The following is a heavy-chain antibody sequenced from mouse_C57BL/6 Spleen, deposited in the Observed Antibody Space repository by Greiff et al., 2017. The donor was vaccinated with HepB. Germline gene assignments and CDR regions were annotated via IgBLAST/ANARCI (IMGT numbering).Heavy chain of an antibody. CDR3: ARRREDVMDD. CDR2: IYPSDSET. Sequence: QVQLQQPGAELVRSGSSVKLSCKASGYTFTSYWMDWVKQSPGQGLEWIGNIYPSDSETHYNQKFKDKAILTVDKSSSTAYMQLSSLTSEDSAVYYCARRREDVMDDWGQGTSVTVSS. CDR1: GYTFTSYW. V-gene: IGHV1-61*01. J-gene: IGHJ4*01.